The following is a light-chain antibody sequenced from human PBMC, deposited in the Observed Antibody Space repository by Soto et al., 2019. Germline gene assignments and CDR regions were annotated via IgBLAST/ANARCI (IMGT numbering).Light chain of an antibody. CDR2: DVS. V-gene: IGLV2-14*01. CDR1: SSDVGAYNY. J-gene: IGLJ2*01. Sequence: QSVLTQPASVSGSPGQSISISCTGTSSDVGAYNYVSWYQQHPGKAPKLMIYDVSNRPSGVSDRFSGSKSGNTASLTISGLQAEDEAYYYCCSYTSSSTLVFGGGTQLTVL. CDR3: CSYTSSSTLV.